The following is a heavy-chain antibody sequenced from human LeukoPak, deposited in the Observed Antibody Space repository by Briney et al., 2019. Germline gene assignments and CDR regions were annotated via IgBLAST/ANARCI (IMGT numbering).Heavy chain of an antibody. V-gene: IGHV4-59*04. CDR3: AGQGGGVALDY. Sequence: SETLSLTCTVSGGSISPFYWNWIRQPPGKGLEWIGTIYSDGSTSHYTPSLKSRVAVFVDTAKNHFSLNLSSVTAADTAVYFCAGQGGGVALDYWGQGMLVTVSS. J-gene: IGHJ4*02. D-gene: IGHD2-8*01. CDR2: IYSDGST. CDR1: GGSISPFY.